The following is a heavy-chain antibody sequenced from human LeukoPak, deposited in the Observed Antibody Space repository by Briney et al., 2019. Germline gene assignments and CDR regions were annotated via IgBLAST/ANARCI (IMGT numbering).Heavy chain of an antibody. CDR1: GFSFSGYT. J-gene: IGHJ4*02. D-gene: IGHD3-22*01. Sequence: GGSLRLSCAASGFSFSGYTINWVRQAPGKGLEWVSSISSSSSYIYYADSVKGRFTISRDNAKNSLYLQMNSLRAEDTAVYYCARDFYYDSSGYYDYWGQGTLVTVSS. CDR2: ISSSSSYI. CDR3: ARDFYYDSSGYYDY. V-gene: IGHV3-21*01.